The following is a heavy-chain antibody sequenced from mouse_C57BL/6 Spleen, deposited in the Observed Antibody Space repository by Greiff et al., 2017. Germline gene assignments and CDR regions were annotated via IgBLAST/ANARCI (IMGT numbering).Heavy chain of an antibody. CDR1: GFTFSSYG. V-gene: IGHV5-6*01. Sequence: EVQLVESGGDLVKPGGSLKLSCAASGFTFSSYGMSWVRQTPDKRLEWVATISSGGSYTYYPDSVKGRFTISRDNAKNTLYLQMSSLKSEDTAMYYCARQRDYDGGWFAYWGQGTLVTVSA. CDR2: ISSGGSYT. J-gene: IGHJ3*01. D-gene: IGHD2-4*01. CDR3: ARQRDYDGGWFAY.